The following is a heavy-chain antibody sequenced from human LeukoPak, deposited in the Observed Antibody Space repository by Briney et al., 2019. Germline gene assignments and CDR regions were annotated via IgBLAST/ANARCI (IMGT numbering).Heavy chain of an antibody. CDR1: GGSFSGYY. CDR3: ARTPYHCSGGSCYYYYMDV. D-gene: IGHD2-15*01. V-gene: IGHV4-34*01. J-gene: IGHJ6*03. CDR2: INHSGST. Sequence: SETLSLTCAVYGGSFSGYYWSWIRQPPGKGLEWIGEINHSGSTNYNPSLKSRVTISVDTSKNQFSLKLSSVTAADTAVYYCARTPYHCSGGSCYYYYMDVWGKGTTVTVSS.